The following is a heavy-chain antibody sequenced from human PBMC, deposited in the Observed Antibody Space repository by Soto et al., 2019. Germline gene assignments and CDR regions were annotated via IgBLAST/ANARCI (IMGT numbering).Heavy chain of an antibody. CDR3: AKELASCSGGVCYSLYFDS. Sequence: EVQLLESGGGLVQPGGSLRLSCAASGFTFNTHTMGWVRQAPGKGLEWVAAISGSVVSTYYADSVKGRFSISRDNSHNMVFLQLNSLTVEDTAVYYCAKELASCSGGVCYSLYFDSWGQGALVTVSS. V-gene: IGHV3-23*01. D-gene: IGHD2-8*02. CDR2: ISGSVVST. J-gene: IGHJ4*02. CDR1: GFTFNTHT.